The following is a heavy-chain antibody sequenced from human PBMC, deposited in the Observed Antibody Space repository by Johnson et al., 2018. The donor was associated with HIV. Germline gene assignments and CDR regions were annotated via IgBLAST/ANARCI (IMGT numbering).Heavy chain of an antibody. CDR2: ISGSGGST. Sequence: VQLVESGGGLVKPGGSLRLSCAASGFTFSSYAMSWVRQAPGKGLEWVSAISGSGGSTYYADSVKGRFTISRDNSKNTLFLQMSSLRAEDTAVYYCARVGSPAELLPWAFDIWGQGTMVTVSS. CDR3: ARVGSPAELLPWAFDI. V-gene: IGHV3-23*04. J-gene: IGHJ3*02. D-gene: IGHD1-7*01. CDR1: GFTFSSYA.